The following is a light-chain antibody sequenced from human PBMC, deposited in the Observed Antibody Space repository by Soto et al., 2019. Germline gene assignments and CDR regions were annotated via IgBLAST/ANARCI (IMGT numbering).Light chain of an antibody. CDR2: AAS. CDR1: QSISSY. J-gene: IGKJ5*01. Sequence: DIQITQSPSSLSASVRDRVTITCRASQSISSYLNWYQQKPGKAPKLLIYAASSLQSGVPSRFSGSGSGTDFTLTISSLQPEDFATYYCQQSYSTPSITFGQGTRLEIK. CDR3: QQSYSTPSIT. V-gene: IGKV1-39*01.